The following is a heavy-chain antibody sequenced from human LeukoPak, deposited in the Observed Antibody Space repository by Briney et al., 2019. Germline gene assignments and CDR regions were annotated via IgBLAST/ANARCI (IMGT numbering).Heavy chain of an antibody. CDR3: ARATAIYEAFDY. CDR1: GGSISNYD. J-gene: IGHJ4*02. Sequence: SETLSLTCTVSGGSISNYDWSWIRQPPGNGLEWIGYIYYSGSTDYNPSLKSRVTISVDTSRNQLSLKLNSMTAADTAVYYCARATAIYEAFDYWGQGILVTVSS. CDR2: IYYSGST. V-gene: IGHV4-59*01. D-gene: IGHD2-21*02.